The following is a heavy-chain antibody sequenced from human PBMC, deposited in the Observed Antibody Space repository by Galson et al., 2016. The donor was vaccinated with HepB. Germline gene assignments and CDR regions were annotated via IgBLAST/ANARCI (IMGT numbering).Heavy chain of an antibody. CDR3: AKDLSYNQHAFDI. Sequence: SLRLSCAASGFTFSSHSMHWVRQAPGKGLEWVSYVSGSGGSTNYADSVKGRFTISRDNSKNTLFLQMNSLRAEDTAVFYCAKDLSYNQHAFDIWGQGTMASVSS. CDR2: VSGSGGST. D-gene: IGHD5-24*01. V-gene: IGHV3-23*01. J-gene: IGHJ3*02. CDR1: GFTFSSHS.